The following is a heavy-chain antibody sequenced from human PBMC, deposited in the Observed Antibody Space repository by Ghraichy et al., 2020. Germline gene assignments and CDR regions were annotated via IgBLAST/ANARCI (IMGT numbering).Heavy chain of an antibody. V-gene: IGHV4-39*07. CDR1: GGSIGSSNFY. D-gene: IGHD1-7*01. CDR3: ARVTGTTVDY. J-gene: IGHJ4*02. CDR2: IYYSGNT. Sequence: SETLSLTCSVSGGSIGSSNFYWGWIRQPPGKGLEWIGHIYYSGNTYYNPSLKSRFTISADTSKNQLSLKLRSVTAADTALYYCARVTGTTVDYWGQGILVTVSS.